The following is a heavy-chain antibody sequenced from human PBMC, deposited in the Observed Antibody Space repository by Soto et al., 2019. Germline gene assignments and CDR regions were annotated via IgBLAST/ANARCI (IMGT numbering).Heavy chain of an antibody. D-gene: IGHD3-9*01. CDR1: GFTFNDYY. V-gene: IGHV3-11*05. CDR2: ISSTGSYT. J-gene: IGHJ2*01. Sequence: GGSLRLSCTASGFTFNDYYMTWFRRAPGTGLEWVSYISSTGSYTNYADSVKGRFTISRDNAKNTLYLQMNSLKTEDTAVYYCTTDLPHYDILTGYPHWYFDLWGRGTLVTVSS. CDR3: TTDLPHYDILTGYPHWYFDL.